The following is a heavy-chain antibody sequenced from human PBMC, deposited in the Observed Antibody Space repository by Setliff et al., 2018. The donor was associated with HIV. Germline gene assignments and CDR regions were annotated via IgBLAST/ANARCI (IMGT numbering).Heavy chain of an antibody. Sequence: SETLSLTCAVSGFSISSGFFWGWVRQPPGKGLEWVGSIHHSGTAYDNPSLKSRVTISVDPSKNQILLRLSSVTAADTAVYYCARLSGGMVPNYWGQGTQVTVSS. V-gene: IGHV4-38-2*01. CDR1: GFSISSGFF. D-gene: IGHD3-10*01. CDR3: ARLSGGMVPNY. CDR2: IHHSGTA. J-gene: IGHJ4*02.